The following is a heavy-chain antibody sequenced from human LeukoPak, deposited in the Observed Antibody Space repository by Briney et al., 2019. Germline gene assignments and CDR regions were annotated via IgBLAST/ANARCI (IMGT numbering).Heavy chain of an antibody. Sequence: LKPSETLSLTCAVYGGSFSGYYWSWIRQPPGKGLEWIGEINHSGSTNYNPSLKSRVTISVDTSKNQFSLKLSSVTAADTAVYYCARGRGLRRIVVVPAAMRGGRGWFDPWGQGTLVTVSS. CDR1: GGSFSGYY. D-gene: IGHD2-2*01. J-gene: IGHJ5*02. CDR3: ARGRGLRRIVVVPAAMRGGRGWFDP. CDR2: INHSGST. V-gene: IGHV4-34*01.